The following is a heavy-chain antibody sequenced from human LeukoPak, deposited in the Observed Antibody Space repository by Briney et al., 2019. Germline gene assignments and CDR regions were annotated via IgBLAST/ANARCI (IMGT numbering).Heavy chain of an antibody. V-gene: IGHV4-39*07. CDR2: IYYSGST. Sequence: SETLSLTCTVSGGSISSNSYYWGWIRQPPGKGLEWIGSIYYSGSTYYNPSLKSRVTISVDTSKNQFSLKLSSVTAADTAVYYCARVSQWLDGDYYYYYYMDVWGKGTTVTVSS. CDR1: GGSISSNSYY. D-gene: IGHD6-19*01. J-gene: IGHJ6*03. CDR3: ARVSQWLDGDYYYYYYMDV.